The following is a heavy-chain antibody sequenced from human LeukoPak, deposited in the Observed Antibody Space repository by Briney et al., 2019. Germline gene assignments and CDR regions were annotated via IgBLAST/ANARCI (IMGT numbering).Heavy chain of an antibody. D-gene: IGHD2-15*01. Sequence: PSETLSLTCAVYGGSFSGYYWSWIRQPPGKGLEWIGDINHSGSTNYNPSLKSRVTISVDTSKNQFSLKLSSVTAADTAVYYCARGMDIVVVVAATPFDYWGQGTLVTVSS. V-gene: IGHV4-34*01. J-gene: IGHJ4*02. CDR2: INHSGST. CDR3: ARGMDIVVVVAATPFDY. CDR1: GGSFSGYY.